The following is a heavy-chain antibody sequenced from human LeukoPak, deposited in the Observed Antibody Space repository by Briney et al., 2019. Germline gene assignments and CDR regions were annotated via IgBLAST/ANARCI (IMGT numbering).Heavy chain of an antibody. J-gene: IGHJ4*02. V-gene: IGHV3-21*01. Sequence: PGGSLRLSCAASGFTFSSDSINYVRQAPGKGLEWVSSITSSSSYIYYADSVKGRFTISRDNAKNSLYLQMNSLRDEDTAVYYCARASDVGYWGQGTLVTVSS. CDR3: ARASDVGY. CDR2: ITSSSSYI. CDR1: GFTFSSDS.